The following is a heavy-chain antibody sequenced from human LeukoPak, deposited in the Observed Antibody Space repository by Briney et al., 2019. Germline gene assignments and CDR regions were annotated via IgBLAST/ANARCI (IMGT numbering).Heavy chain of an antibody. D-gene: IGHD5-18*01. CDR1: GYTFTTYG. CDR3: AILDTTLGFDY. Sequence: ASVKVSCTTSGYTFTTYGITWVRQAPGQGLEWMGWISAYNGNTAYAQKFQGRVTVTTDTSTRTASMDLRSLRSDDPAVYYCAILDTTLGFDYWGQGTLVTVSS. J-gene: IGHJ4*02. V-gene: IGHV1-18*04. CDR2: ISAYNGNT.